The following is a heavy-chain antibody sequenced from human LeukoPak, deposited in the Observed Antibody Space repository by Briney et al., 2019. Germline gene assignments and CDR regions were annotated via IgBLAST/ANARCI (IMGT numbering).Heavy chain of an antibody. V-gene: IGHV3-30*03. Sequence: GGSLRLSCAASGFTFSGYGMHWVRQAPGKGLEWVATISYDGSNKNYADSVKGRFTISRDNSKNTLYLQMNSLRAEDTAVYYCARSRSATSKYYYDSSGSPDYWGQGTLVTVSS. J-gene: IGHJ4*02. CDR3: ARSRSATSKYYYDSSGSPDY. CDR2: ISYDGSNK. CDR1: GFTFSGYG. D-gene: IGHD3-22*01.